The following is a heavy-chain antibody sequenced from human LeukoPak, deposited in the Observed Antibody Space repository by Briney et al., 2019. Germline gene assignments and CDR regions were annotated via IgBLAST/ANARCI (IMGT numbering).Heavy chain of an antibody. V-gene: IGHV3-30-3*01. D-gene: IGHD3-10*01. J-gene: IGHJ4*02. CDR2: TSSDLNVK. CDR1: GFTFRNYV. CDR3: AREGYYGSGSPPSLYFDY. Sequence: GGSLGLSCAASGFTFRNYVIHWVRQAPGKGLEWVAVTSSDLNVKLYADSVKGRFTISRDDSRSTLYLQMNSLRPEDTAIYYCAREGYYGSGSPPSLYFDYWGQGTLVTVSS.